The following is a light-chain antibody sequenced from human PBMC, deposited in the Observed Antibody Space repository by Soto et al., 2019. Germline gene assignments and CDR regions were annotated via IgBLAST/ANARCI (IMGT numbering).Light chain of an antibody. CDR2: EGS. Sequence: QSALTQPASVSGSPGQSITISCTGTSSDVGSYILVSWYQQHPGKAPKLMIYEGSKRPSGVSNRFSGSKSGNTASLTISGLQAEDEADYYCCSYAGSSTHVVFGGGTQLTVL. CDR3: CSYAGSSTHVV. J-gene: IGLJ2*01. V-gene: IGLV2-23*01. CDR1: SSDVGSYIL.